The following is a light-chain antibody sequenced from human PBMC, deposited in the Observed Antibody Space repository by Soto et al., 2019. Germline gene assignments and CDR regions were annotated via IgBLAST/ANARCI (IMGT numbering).Light chain of an antibody. CDR2: SNH. Sequence: QSVLTQPPSASGTPGQTVTVSCSGSSSNIGSYTVNWYQQLPGTAPKLVIYSNHQRPSGVPDRFSGSKSGTSASLAISGLQSEDEAAYYCAAWDASLNGPVFGSGTKLTVL. V-gene: IGLV1-44*01. CDR3: AAWDASLNGPV. CDR1: SSNIGSYT. J-gene: IGLJ1*01.